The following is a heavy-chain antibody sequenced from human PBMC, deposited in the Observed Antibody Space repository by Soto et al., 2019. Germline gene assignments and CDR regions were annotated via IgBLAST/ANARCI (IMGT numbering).Heavy chain of an antibody. J-gene: IGHJ5*02. CDR3: ARDFHCSGGRCYDCFDP. CDR1: GYTFTSYG. D-gene: IGHD2-15*01. CDR2: ISTYNDKR. V-gene: IGHV1-18*01. Sequence: VASVKVSCKASGYTFTSYGISWVRQAPGQGLEWMGWISTYNDKRAYAQKHQGRVTMTTDTSTSTAYMELRSLRSDDTALYYCARDFHCSGGRCYDCFDPWGQRTLVTVSS.